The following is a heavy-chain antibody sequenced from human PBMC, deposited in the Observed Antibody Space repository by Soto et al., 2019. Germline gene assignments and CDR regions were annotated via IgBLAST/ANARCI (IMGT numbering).Heavy chain of an antibody. CDR1: DFTVSDNY. J-gene: IGHJ4*02. CDR2: IYAGGAA. Sequence: PGGSLRLSCAASDFTVSDNYMSWVRQAPGKGLEWVSVIYAGGAAYLADAVRGRFTVSRDDSQNTLSLQMSSLGAEDTAIYFCAGGPIISYFDHWGQGTPVTVSS. V-gene: IGHV3-53*01. CDR3: AGGPIISYFDH.